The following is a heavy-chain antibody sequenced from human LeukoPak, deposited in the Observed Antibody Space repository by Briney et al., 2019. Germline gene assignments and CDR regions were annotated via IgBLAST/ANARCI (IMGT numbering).Heavy chain of an antibody. D-gene: IGHD3-3*01. Sequence: PGGSLRLSCVGSGFTFGEYGMHWVRQVPGKGLEWVSHITWDGGSTYYAGSVKGRFTISRDNAKNSLYLQMNSLRAEDTAVYYCARLREIPVFGVVTKSTSYFDYWGQGTLVTVSS. CDR2: ITWDGGST. J-gene: IGHJ4*02. V-gene: IGHV3-43D*03. CDR1: GFTFGEYG. CDR3: ARLREIPVFGVVTKSTSYFDY.